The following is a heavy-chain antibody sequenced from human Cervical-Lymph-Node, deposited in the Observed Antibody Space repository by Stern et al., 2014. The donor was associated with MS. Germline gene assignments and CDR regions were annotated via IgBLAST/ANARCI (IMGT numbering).Heavy chain of an antibody. Sequence: EVQLVESGAVVKEPGEFLKISCQTSGYSFTNYWIGWVRQMPGQGLEWVGIIYPVDSDAKYSPSYQGQVTIPDDRSTNTAYVQWSSLKASDTATYYGARRAGYCGRTNCYAYWYFDLWGRGTLVTVSS. D-gene: IGHD2-2*01. CDR1: GYSFTNYW. CDR3: ARRAGYCGRTNCYAYWYFDL. J-gene: IGHJ2*01. CDR2: IYPVDSDA. V-gene: IGHV5-51*01.